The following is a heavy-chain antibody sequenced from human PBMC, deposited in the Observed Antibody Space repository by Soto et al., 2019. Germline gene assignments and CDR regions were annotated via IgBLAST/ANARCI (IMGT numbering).Heavy chain of an antibody. D-gene: IGHD2-2*01. J-gene: IGHJ6*02. CDR3: ARAGVPAAMWGLEWLSNYYYYGMDV. Sequence: SETLSLTCTVSGGSISSSSYYWGWIRQPPGKGLEWIGSIYYSGSTYYNPSLKSRVTMSVDTSKNQLSLKLSSVTAADTAVYYCARAGVPAAMWGLEWLSNYYYYGMDVWGQGTTVTVSS. CDR2: IYYSGST. V-gene: IGHV4-39*07. CDR1: GGSISSSSYY.